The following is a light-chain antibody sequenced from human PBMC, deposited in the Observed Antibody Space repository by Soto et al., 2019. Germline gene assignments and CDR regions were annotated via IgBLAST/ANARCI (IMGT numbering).Light chain of an antibody. CDR1: QDIRGA. CDR2: DVS. V-gene: IGKV1-13*02. J-gene: IGKJ5*01. Sequence: AIPVTQSPSSLSASVGDRVTITCRASQDIRGALAWYQQKPGKAPKLLIYDVSTLESGVPSRFSGSGSGTEFTLAISSLQPEDFGTYYCQQFNSYPITFGHGTRLEIK. CDR3: QQFNSYPIT.